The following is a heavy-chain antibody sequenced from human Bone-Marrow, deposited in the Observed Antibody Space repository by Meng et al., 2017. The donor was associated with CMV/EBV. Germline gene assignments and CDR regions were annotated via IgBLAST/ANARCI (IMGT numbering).Heavy chain of an antibody. Sequence: VPLWPSGAAVKNPGSSVKVSCKASGGTFRSYPIGWVRQAPGQGLEWMGVIIPIFGTANYAQKFQGRVTITADESTSTAYMELSSLRSEDTAVYYCAWGGRWYRFDYWGQGTLVTVSS. D-gene: IGHD3-16*01. J-gene: IGHJ4*02. CDR2: IIPIFGTA. V-gene: IGHV1-69*12. CDR1: GGTFRSYP. CDR3: AWGGRWYRFDY.